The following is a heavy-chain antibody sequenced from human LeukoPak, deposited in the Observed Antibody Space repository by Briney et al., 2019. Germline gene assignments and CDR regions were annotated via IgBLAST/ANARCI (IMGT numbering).Heavy chain of an antibody. CDR2: IWYDGSNK. J-gene: IGHJ6*02. CDR3: AKDPSGDSFGSYGMDV. D-gene: IGHD5-18*01. V-gene: IGHV3-30*02. Sequence: GGSLRLSCAASGFTFSSYAMHWVRQAPGKGLEWVAVIWYDGSNKYYGDSVKGRFTVSRDNSKNTLYLQMNSRRPEDTAVYYCAKDPSGDSFGSYGMDVWGQGTTVTVSS. CDR1: GFTFSSYA.